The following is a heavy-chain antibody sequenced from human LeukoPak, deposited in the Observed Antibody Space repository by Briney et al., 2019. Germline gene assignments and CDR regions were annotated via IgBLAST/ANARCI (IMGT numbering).Heavy chain of an antibody. V-gene: IGHV4-59*01. CDR1: GGSISSYY. Sequence: SETLSLTCTVSGGSISSYYWSWIRQPPGKGLEWIGYIYYSGSTNYNPSLKSRVTISLDTSKNQFSLKLSSVTAADTAVYYCARAGTPITMIVVESNWFDPWGQGTLVTVST. J-gene: IGHJ5*02. CDR3: ARAGTPITMIVVESNWFDP. D-gene: IGHD3-22*01. CDR2: IYYSGST.